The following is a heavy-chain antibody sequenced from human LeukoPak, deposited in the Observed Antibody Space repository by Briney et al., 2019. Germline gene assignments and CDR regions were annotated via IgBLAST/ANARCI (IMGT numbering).Heavy chain of an antibody. J-gene: IGHJ5*02. CDR1: GYTFTSYG. D-gene: IGHD2-15*01. CDR2: ISAYNGNT. CDR3: ARQLYCSGGSCYSRFSWFDP. V-gene: IGHV1-18*01. Sequence: ASVKVSCKASGYTFTSYGISWVRQAPGQGLEWMGWISAYNGNTNYAQKLQGRVTMTRDTSTSTVYMELSSLRSEDTAVYYCARQLYCSGGSCYSRFSWFDPWGQGTLVTVSS.